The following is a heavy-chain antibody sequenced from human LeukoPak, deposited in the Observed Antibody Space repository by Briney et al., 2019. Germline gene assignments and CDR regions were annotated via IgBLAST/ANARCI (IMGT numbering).Heavy chain of an antibody. V-gene: IGHV4-61*02. CDR2: IYISGST. CDR3: ARSLRGYSGLGV. CDR1: GGFISSGSYY. D-gene: IGHD5-12*01. Sequence: SETLSLTCTVSGGFISSGSYYWSWIRQPAGKGLELIGRIYISGSTNYNPSLKSRVTISVDTSKNQFSLKLSSVTAADTAVYYCARSLRGYSGLGVWGKGTTVTISS. J-gene: IGHJ6*04.